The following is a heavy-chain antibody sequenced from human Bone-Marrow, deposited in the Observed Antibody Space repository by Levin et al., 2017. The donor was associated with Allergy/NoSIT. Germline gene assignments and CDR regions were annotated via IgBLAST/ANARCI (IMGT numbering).Heavy chain of an antibody. CDR1: GFTFSRYG. V-gene: IGHV3-30*18. D-gene: IGHD1-1*01. CDR3: AKDRKQVERRSLWTKYDYDYEMDG. Sequence: GGSLRLSCAASGFTFSRYGMHWVRQAPGKGLEWVAVISYDGSNKYYADSVKGRFTISRDNSKNTLYLQMNSLRGEDTAVYYCAKDRKQVERRSLWTKYDYDYEMDGWGQGTTVTVSS. J-gene: IGHJ6*02. CDR2: ISYDGSNK.